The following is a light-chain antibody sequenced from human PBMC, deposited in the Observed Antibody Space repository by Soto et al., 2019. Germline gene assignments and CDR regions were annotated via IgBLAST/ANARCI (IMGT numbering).Light chain of an antibody. CDR1: SSDVGGYNY. CDR3: ISYTTSSTLV. J-gene: IGLJ3*02. CDR2: DVV. Sequence: QSALTQPASVSGSPGQSITISCTGASSDVGGYNYVSWYQQHPGKAPKLIIYDVVSRPSGVSSRFSGSKSGNTSSLTISGRQAEDEADYYCISYTTSSTLVFGGGTKVTVL. V-gene: IGLV2-14*01.